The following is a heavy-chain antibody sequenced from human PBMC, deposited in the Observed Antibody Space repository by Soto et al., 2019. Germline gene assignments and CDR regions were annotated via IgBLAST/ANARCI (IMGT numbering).Heavy chain of an antibody. Sequence: PSETLSLTCTVSGGSISSSSYYWGWIRQPPGKGLEWMGRIYYSGSTYYNPSLKSRVTISVDTSKNQFSLKLSSVTAADTAVYYFARHGSGSYYTRHFYYYGMDVWGQGTTVTVSS. D-gene: IGHD3-10*01. CDR3: ARHGSGSYYTRHFYYYGMDV. CDR2: IYYSGST. J-gene: IGHJ6*02. V-gene: IGHV4-39*01. CDR1: GGSISSSSYY.